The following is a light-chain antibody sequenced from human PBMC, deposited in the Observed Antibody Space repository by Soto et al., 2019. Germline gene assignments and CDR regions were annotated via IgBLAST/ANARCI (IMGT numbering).Light chain of an antibody. CDR1: QSVSSN. V-gene: IGKV3-15*01. Sequence: EIVMTQSPATLSVSPGERATLSCRASQSVSSNVAWYQQKPGQAPSLLIYGASTRATGIPARFSGSGSGTEFTLTISSLQSEDFAVYYCQQYNNWPLYTFGQGTKLEIK. CDR2: GAS. CDR3: QQYNNWPLYT. J-gene: IGKJ2*01.